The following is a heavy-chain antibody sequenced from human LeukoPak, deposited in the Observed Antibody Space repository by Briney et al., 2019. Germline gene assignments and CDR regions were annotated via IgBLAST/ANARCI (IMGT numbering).Heavy chain of an antibody. CDR2: INPNSGGT. CDR3: ARDRYGGNSAAMYYFDY. D-gene: IGHD4-23*01. CDR1: GYTFTGYY. Sequence: ASVKVSCKASGYTFTGYYMHWVRQAPGQGLEWMGWINPNSGGTNYAQKFQGRVTMTRDTSISTAYMELSSLRSEDTAVYYCARDRYGGNSAAMYYFDYWGQGTLVTVSS. V-gene: IGHV1-2*02. J-gene: IGHJ4*02.